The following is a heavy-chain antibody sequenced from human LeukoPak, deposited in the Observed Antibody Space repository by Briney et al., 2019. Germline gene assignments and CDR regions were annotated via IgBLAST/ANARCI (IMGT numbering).Heavy chain of an antibody. CDR1: GFTFSSYA. J-gene: IGHJ6*02. V-gene: IGHV3-30-3*01. Sequence: PGGSLRLSCAASGFTFSSYAMHWVRQAPGKGLEWVAVISYDGSNKYYADSVKGRFTISRDNPKNTLYLQMNSLRAEDTAVYYCARVIRAYYYYYGMDVWGQGTTVTVSS. CDR2: ISYDGSNK. D-gene: IGHD3-10*01. CDR3: ARVIRAYYYYYGMDV.